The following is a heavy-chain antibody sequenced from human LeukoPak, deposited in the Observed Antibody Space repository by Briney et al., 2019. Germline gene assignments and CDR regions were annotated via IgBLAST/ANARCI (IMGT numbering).Heavy chain of an antibody. V-gene: IGHV3-15*01. D-gene: IGHD3-9*01. J-gene: IGHJ4*02. CDR1: GFTFSNAW. CDR2: IKSKTDGGTT. CDR3: TTLYDILTGYQTIDY. Sequence: GGSLRLSCAASGFTFSNAWMSWVRQAPGKGLEWVGRIKSKTDGGTTDYAAPVKGRFTISRDDSKNTLYLQINSLKTEDTAVYYCTTLYDILTGYQTIDYWGQGTLVTVSS.